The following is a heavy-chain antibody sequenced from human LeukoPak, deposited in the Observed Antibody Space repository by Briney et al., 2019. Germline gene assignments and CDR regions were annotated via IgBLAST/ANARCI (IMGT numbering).Heavy chain of an antibody. CDR2: INPNSGGT. Sequence: ASVKVSCKASGYTFTGYYMHWVRQAPGQGLEWMGWINPNSGGTNYAQKFQGRVTMTRDTSISTAYMELSRLRSDDTAVYYCARAVRRELGELSLISYYFDYWGQGTLVTVSS. V-gene: IGHV1-2*02. CDR1: GYTFTGYY. J-gene: IGHJ4*02. D-gene: IGHD3-16*02. CDR3: ARAVRRELGELSLISYYFDY.